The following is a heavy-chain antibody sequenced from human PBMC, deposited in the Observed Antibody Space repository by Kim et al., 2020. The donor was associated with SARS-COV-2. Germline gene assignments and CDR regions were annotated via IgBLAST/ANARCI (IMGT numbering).Heavy chain of an antibody. D-gene: IGHD3-10*01. CDR3: AKDQVWFGELLLDY. Sequence: ADSVKSRFTITRDNSKNTLYLQMNSRRAEDTAVYYCAKDQVWFGELLLDYWGQGTLVTVSS. J-gene: IGHJ4*02. V-gene: IGHV3-30*02.